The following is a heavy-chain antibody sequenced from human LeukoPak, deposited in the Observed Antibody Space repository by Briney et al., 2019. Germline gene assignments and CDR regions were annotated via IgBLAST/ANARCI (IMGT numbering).Heavy chain of an antibody. CDR1: GGTFSSYA. V-gene: IGHV1-2*02. CDR2: INPNSGGT. J-gene: IGHJ4*02. CDR3: ARGPYYYDSSGYQGDY. D-gene: IGHD3-22*01. Sequence: ASVKVSCKASGGTFSSYAISWVRQAPGQGLEWMGWINPNSGGTNYAQKFQGRVTMTRDTSISTAYMELSRLRSEDTAVYYCARGPYYYDSSGYQGDYWGQGTLVTVSS.